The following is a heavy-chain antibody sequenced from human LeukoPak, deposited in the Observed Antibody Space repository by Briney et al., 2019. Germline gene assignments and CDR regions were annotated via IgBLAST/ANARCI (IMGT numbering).Heavy chain of an antibody. CDR1: GFTFSNYA. J-gene: IGHJ4*02. CDR2: VSGRDTST. D-gene: IGHD3-9*01. V-gene: IGHV3-23*01. Sequence: PGASLRLSCAASGFTFSNYAMSWVRQAPGKGLEWVSAVSGRDTSTYYTDSVKGRFTISRENSKNTLYLQMNSLSAEDTAIYYCAKWGDYDVLTGYYDSDYWGQGTLVTVSS. CDR3: AKWGDYDVLTGYYDSDY.